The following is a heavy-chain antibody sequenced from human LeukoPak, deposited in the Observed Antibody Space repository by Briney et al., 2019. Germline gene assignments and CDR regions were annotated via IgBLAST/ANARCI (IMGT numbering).Heavy chain of an antibody. CDR2: TNTDGSST. V-gene: IGHV3-74*03. Sequence: GGSLRLSCAASGFTFSSYWMHWVRQAPGKGLVWVSGTNTDGSSTMYADSVKGRFTIARDDAKNTLYLQMNSLRAEDTAVYYCYGANAEHWGQGTLVTVSS. CDR3: YGANAEH. CDR1: GFTFSSYW. J-gene: IGHJ1*01. D-gene: IGHD4-23*01.